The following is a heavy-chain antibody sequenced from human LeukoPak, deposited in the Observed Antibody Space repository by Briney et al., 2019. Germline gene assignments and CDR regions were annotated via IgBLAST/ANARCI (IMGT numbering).Heavy chain of an antibody. D-gene: IGHD1-26*01. CDR1: GFTFSDHY. V-gene: IGHV3-72*01. J-gene: IGHJ3*02. CDR2: TRNKANSYTT. CDR3: ARGGSFGAFDI. Sequence: PGGSLRLSCAASGFTFSDHYMDWVRQAPGKGLEWVGRTRNKANSYTTEYAASVKGRFTISRDDSENSLYLQMNSLKTEDTAVYYCARGGSFGAFDIWGQGTMVTVSS.